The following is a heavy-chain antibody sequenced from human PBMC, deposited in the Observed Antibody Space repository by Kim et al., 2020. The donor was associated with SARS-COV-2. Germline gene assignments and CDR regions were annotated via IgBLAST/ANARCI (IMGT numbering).Heavy chain of an antibody. V-gene: IGHV4-31*02. J-gene: IGHJ4*02. Sequence: YNPSLKSRVTISVDTSKNQCSLKLSSVTAADTAVYYCARAAGKVSGWVDYWGQGTLVTVSS. CDR3: ARAAGKVSGWVDY. D-gene: IGHD6-13*01.